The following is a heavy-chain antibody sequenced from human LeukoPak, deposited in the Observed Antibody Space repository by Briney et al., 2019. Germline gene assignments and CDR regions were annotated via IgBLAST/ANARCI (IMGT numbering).Heavy chain of an antibody. Sequence: ASVKVSCKASGYTFTSYGISSVRQAPGQGLEWMGWISAYNGNTNYAQKLQGRVTMTNDTSTRTAYMELRSLRSDDTAVYCCARDHLSATSMSWFDPWGQGTLVTVSS. D-gene: IGHD2/OR15-2a*01. J-gene: IGHJ5*02. CDR2: ISAYNGNT. CDR3: ARDHLSATSMSWFDP. V-gene: IGHV1-18*01. CDR1: GYTFTSYG.